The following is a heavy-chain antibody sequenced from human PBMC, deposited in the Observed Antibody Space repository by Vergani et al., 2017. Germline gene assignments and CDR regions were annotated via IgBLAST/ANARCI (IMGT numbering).Heavy chain of an antibody. CDR3: ARDYCSSTSCFLDY. CDR1: GGSISSYY. J-gene: IGHJ4*02. CDR2: IYTSGST. Sequence: QVQLQESGPGLVKPSETLSPPCTVSGGSISSYYWSWIRQPAGKGLEWIGRIYTSGSTNYNPTLKSRVTMSVDTSKNQFSLKLSSVTAAATGVYYCARDYCSSTSCFLDYWGRGTLVTVSS. V-gene: IGHV4-4*07. D-gene: IGHD2-2*01.